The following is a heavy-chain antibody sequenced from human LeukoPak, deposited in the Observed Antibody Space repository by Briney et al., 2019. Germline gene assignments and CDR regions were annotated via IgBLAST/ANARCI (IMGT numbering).Heavy chain of an antibody. CDR2: IKLDGSEE. CDR1: GFTFSRYS. CDR3: ARSLDY. Sequence: QPGGSLRLSCAASGFTFSRYSMNWVRQAPGKGLQWEANIKLDGSEEYYVDSVKGRFTISRDNAQNPLHLRMNRLRAEDTAVYYCARSLDYWDQGTLVIVSS. V-gene: IGHV3-7*01. J-gene: IGHJ4*02.